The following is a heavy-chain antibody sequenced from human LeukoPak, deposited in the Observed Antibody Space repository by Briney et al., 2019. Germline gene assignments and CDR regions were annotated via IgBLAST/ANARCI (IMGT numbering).Heavy chain of an antibody. D-gene: IGHD2-15*01. CDR1: GFTFSNYW. Sequence: GGSLRLSRAASGFTFSNYWMSWVRQAPGKGLEWVANIKQDGSEKYYVDSVKGRFTISRDNAKSSLYLQMNSLRAEDMAVYYCARRYFDLWGQGTLVTVSS. J-gene: IGHJ4*02. CDR3: ARRYFDL. V-gene: IGHV3-7*01. CDR2: IKQDGSEK.